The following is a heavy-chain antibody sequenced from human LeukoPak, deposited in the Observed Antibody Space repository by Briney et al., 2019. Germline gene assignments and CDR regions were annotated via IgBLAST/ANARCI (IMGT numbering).Heavy chain of an antibody. CDR1: GGSFSGYY. J-gene: IGHJ4*02. V-gene: IGHV4-34*01. CDR3: ARGPHTGVNYYDSSGYYY. Sequence: PSETLSLTCAVYGGSFSGYYWSWIRQPPGKGLEWIGEINHSGSTNYNPSLKGRVTISVDTSKNQLSLKLSSVTAADTAVYYCARGPHTGVNYYDSSGYYYWGQGTLVTVSS. D-gene: IGHD3-22*01. CDR2: INHSGST.